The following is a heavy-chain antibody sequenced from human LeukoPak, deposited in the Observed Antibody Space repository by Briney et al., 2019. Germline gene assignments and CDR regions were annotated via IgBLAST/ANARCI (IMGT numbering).Heavy chain of an antibody. CDR2: ISSSGSTI. CDR1: GFTFSDYY. V-gene: IGHV3-11*04. Sequence: GGSLRLSCAASGFTFSDYYMSWIRQAPGKGLEWVSYISSSGSTIYYADSVKGRFTISRDNAKNSLYLQMNSLRAEDTAVYYCARRASSSWYHYYYYYYMDVWGKGTTVTVSS. D-gene: IGHD6-13*01. J-gene: IGHJ6*03. CDR3: ARRASSSWYHYYYYYYMDV.